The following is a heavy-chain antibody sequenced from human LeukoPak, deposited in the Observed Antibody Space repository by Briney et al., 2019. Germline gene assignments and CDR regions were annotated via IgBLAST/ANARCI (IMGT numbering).Heavy chain of an antibody. J-gene: IGHJ4*02. CDR2: ISSSGSTI. CDR1: GFTFSDYY. CDR3: ARDRPYYDSSGYCDY. D-gene: IGHD3-22*01. Sequence: GGSLRLSCAASGFTFSDYYMSWIRQAPGKGLEWASYISSSGSTIYYADSVKGRFTISRDNAKNSLYLQMNSLRAEDTAVYYCARDRPYYDSSGYCDYWGQGTLVTVSS. V-gene: IGHV3-11*01.